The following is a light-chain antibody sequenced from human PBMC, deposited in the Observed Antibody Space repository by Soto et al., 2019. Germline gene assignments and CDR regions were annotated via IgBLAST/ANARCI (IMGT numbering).Light chain of an antibody. CDR3: QQYHQWPFT. CDR2: GAS. CDR1: QSVSNN. J-gene: IGKJ4*01. V-gene: IGKV3-15*01. Sequence: EIVMTQSPATLSVSPGERATVPCRASQSVSNNLAWYQQKPGQAPSLLIYGASARATGIPARFSGSAYGTEFTPTISRLQADDFAVYYWQQYHQWPFTFGGGTRVEIK.